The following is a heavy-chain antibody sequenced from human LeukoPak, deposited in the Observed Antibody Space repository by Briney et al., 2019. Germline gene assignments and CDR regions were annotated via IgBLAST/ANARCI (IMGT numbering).Heavy chain of an antibody. CDR2: IYYSGST. J-gene: IGHJ3*02. D-gene: IGHD4-17*01. V-gene: IGHV4-59*01. Sequence: SETLSLTCTVSGGSISSYYWSWIRQPPGKGLEWIGYIYYSGSTNYNPSLKSRVTISVDTSKNQFSLKLSSVTAADTAVYYCASSDYGDYPDAFDIWGQGTMVTVSS. CDR1: GGSISSYY. CDR3: ASSDYGDYPDAFDI.